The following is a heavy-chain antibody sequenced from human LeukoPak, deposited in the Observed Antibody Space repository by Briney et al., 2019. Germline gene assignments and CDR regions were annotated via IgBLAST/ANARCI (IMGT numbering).Heavy chain of an antibody. CDR1: GGSFSGYY. CDR2: INHSGST. J-gene: IGHJ5*02. V-gene: IGHV4-34*01. CDR3: ARGLLHRLPKYDRAKQWFDP. Sequence: SETLSLTCAVYGGSFSGYYWSWIRQPPGKGLEWIGEINHSGSTNYNPSLKSRVTISVDTSKNQFSLKLSSVTAADTAVYYCARGLLHRLPKYDRAKQWFDPWGQGTLVTVSS. D-gene: IGHD3-22*01.